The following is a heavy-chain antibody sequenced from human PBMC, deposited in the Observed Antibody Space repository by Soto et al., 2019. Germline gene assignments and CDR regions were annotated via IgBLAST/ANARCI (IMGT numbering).Heavy chain of an antibody. CDR1: GFRPSDYF. J-gene: IGHJ4*02. CDR2: IKNKAEKDIK. CDR3: VRDALKWSFDH. D-gene: IGHD2-15*01. Sequence: EVHLVESGGVLVQPGGSLRLSCVASGFRPSDYFMDWVRQAPGEGPECVARIKNKAEKDIKEYAAYAKGRVIVSRDDSKNSLYLQMNSLNTDDTAIYFCVRDALKWSFDHWGQGALVTVSS. V-gene: IGHV3-72*01.